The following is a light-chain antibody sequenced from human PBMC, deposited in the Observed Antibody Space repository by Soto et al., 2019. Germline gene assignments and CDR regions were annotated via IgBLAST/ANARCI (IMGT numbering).Light chain of an antibody. Sequence: QSALTQPASVSGSPGQSITISCTGTSSDVGGYNYVSWYHQHPGKAPKLMIYEVSNRPSGVSNRFSGSKSDNTASLTISGLQAEDESHYYCCSYTSSSTFVFGTGTKVTV. V-gene: IGLV2-14*01. CDR2: EVS. CDR1: SSDVGGYNY. J-gene: IGLJ1*01. CDR3: CSYTSSSTFV.